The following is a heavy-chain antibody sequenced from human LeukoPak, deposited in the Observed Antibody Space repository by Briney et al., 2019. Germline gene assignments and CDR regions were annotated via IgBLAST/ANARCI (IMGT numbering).Heavy chain of an antibody. CDR1: GYTFTGYY. V-gene: IGHV1-2*02. Sequence: ASVQVSCKASGYTFTGYYMHWLRQPTGQGLQGMGWINPNSGGTNYAHKFQDRLTMTRDTSISTASMQLSRLRSDYTAVYYYSRDPTYYDILPGYSNILRRYYIDVWGKGNTVTVSS. D-gene: IGHD3-9*01. CDR2: INPNSGGT. CDR3: SRDPTYYDILPGYSNILRRYYIDV. J-gene: IGHJ6*03.